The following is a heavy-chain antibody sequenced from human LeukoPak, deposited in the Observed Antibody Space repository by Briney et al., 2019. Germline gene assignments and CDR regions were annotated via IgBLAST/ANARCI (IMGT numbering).Heavy chain of an antibody. J-gene: IGHJ5*02. CDR1: GYTFTGYY. CDR3: GRGGYSSSWYWFDP. Sequence: GASVKVSCKASGYTFTGYYMHWVRQAPGQGLEWMGWINPNSGGTNYAQKFQGRVTMTRDTSISTAYMELSRLRSDDTAVYYCGRGGYSSSWYWFDPWGQGTLVTVSS. D-gene: IGHD6-13*01. V-gene: IGHV1-2*02. CDR2: INPNSGGT.